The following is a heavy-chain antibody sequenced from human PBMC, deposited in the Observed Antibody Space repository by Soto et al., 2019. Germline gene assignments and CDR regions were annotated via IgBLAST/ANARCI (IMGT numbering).Heavy chain of an antibody. D-gene: IGHD3-3*01. V-gene: IGHV4-38-2*02. CDR3: ARDRRSFGSGYEPTNWFDP. Sequence: SETLSLTCAVSGYSISSGYHWGWIRQPPGKGLEWLGSVHHSGSTYYNPSLKSRLTISVDTSKNQFSLKLSSVTAADTAVYYCARDRRSFGSGYEPTNWFDPWGQGTLVTVSS. CDR2: VHHSGST. J-gene: IGHJ5*02. CDR1: GYSISSGYH.